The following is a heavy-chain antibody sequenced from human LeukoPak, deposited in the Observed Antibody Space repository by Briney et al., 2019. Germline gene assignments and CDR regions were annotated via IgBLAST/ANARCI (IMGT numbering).Heavy chain of an antibody. D-gene: IGHD3-10*01. V-gene: IGHV3-21*01. CDR2: ISSSSSYI. Sequence: GGSLRLSCAASGFTFSRYSMNWVRQAPGKGLEWVSSISSSSSYIYYADSVKGRFTISRDNAKNSLYLQMNSLRAEDTAVYYCARFLWFGDRTYPIDYWGQGTLVTVSS. CDR1: GFTFSRYS. CDR3: ARFLWFGDRTYPIDY. J-gene: IGHJ4*02.